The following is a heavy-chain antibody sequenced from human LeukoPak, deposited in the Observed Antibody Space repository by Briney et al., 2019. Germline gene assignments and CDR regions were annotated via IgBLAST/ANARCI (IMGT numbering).Heavy chain of an antibody. V-gene: IGHV4-31*03. D-gene: IGHD5-12*01. Sequence: SQTLSLTCTVSGGSITSGGYYWSWIRQHPGKGLEWIGYIYHTGSTYYNASLKSRISISLGTSKNQFSLKVSSVTAADTAVYYCASAGYSGFDFSFDNWGQGTLVTVSS. J-gene: IGHJ4*02. CDR2: IYHTGST. CDR1: GGSITSGGYY. CDR3: ASAGYSGFDFSFDN.